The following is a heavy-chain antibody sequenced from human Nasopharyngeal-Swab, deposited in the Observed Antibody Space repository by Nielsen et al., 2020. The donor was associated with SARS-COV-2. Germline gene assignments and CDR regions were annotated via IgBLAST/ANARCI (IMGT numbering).Heavy chain of an antibody. CDR3: ARWGQPVAGWCDP. J-gene: IGHJ5*02. CDR1: GDSIRRYD. D-gene: IGHD6-19*01. V-gene: IGHV4-59*12. Sequence: SETLSLTCSVSGDSIRRYDWTWIRQPPGKGPEWIGNFFYNGSTDYKTSLKSRVTISIDTSKNQFSLRLRSVTAADTAVYYCARWGQPVAGWCDPWGQGTLVTVSS. CDR2: FFYNGST.